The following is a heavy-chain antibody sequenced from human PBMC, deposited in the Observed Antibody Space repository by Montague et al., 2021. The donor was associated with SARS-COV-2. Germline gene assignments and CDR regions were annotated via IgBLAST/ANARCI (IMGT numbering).Heavy chain of an antibody. J-gene: IGHJ3*02. Sequence: SLRLSCAASGFTFSSYAMHWVRQAPGKGLERVAVISYDGSNKYYADSVKGRFTISRDNSKNTLYLRMNSLRAEDTAVYYCARAAQKQYVLLWFGELLHDAFDIWGQGTMVTVSS. CDR3: ARAAQKQYVLLWFGELLHDAFDI. V-gene: IGHV3-30-3*01. CDR2: ISYDGSNK. CDR1: GFTFSSYA. D-gene: IGHD3-10*01.